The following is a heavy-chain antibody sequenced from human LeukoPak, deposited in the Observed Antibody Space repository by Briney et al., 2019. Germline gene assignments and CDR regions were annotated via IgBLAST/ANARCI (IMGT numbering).Heavy chain of an antibody. V-gene: IGHV3-33*06. Sequence: GGSLRLSCAASGFTFSTSSMNWVRQAPGKGLEWVAVIWYDGSNKYYADSVKGRFTISRDNSKNTLYLQMNSLRAEDTAVYYCAKGGGLYCTNGVCQGTYYYYYMDVWGKGTTVTVSS. J-gene: IGHJ6*03. CDR2: IWYDGSNK. CDR3: AKGGGLYCTNGVCQGTYYYYYMDV. D-gene: IGHD2-8*01. CDR1: GFTFSTSS.